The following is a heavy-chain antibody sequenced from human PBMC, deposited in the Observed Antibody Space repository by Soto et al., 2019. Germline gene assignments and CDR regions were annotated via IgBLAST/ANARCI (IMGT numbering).Heavy chain of an antibody. CDR3: ARVTQDRGDYFGY. V-gene: IGHV1-69*06. D-gene: IGHD3-22*01. CDR2: ISPIFGTA. J-gene: IGHJ4*02. Sequence: GASVNVSCKASGGTFSSYAISWVRQAPGQGLEWMGGISPIFGTANYAQKFQGRVTITADKSTSTAYMELSSLRSEDTAVYYCARVTQDRGDYFGYWGQGTLVTVSS. CDR1: GGTFSSYA.